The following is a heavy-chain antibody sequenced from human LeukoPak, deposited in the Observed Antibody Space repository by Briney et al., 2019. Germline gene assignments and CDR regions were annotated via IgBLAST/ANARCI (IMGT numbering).Heavy chain of an antibody. CDR1: GFTFSSYA. J-gene: IGHJ4*02. D-gene: IGHD3-22*01. CDR3: AKDLSGNYYDSSAADY. V-gene: IGHV3-23*01. CDR2: ISGSGGSI. Sequence: GGSLRLSCAASGFTFSSYAMSWVRQAPGKGLEWVSAISGSGGSIYYADSVKGRFTISRDNSKNTLYLQMNSLRAEDTAVYYCAKDLSGNYYDSSAADYWGQGTLVTVSS.